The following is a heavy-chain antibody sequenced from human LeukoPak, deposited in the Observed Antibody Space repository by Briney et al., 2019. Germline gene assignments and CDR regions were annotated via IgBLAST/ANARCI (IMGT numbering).Heavy chain of an antibody. J-gene: IGHJ3*02. CDR3: AREVSEAFDI. D-gene: IGHD1-14*01. CDR2: ISSSSSYI. Sequence: GGSLRLSCAASGFTFSSYSLNWVRQAPGKGLEWVSSISSSSSYIYYADSVKGRFTISRDNAKNSLYLQMNSLRAEDTAVYYCAREVSEAFDIWGQGTMVTVSS. V-gene: IGHV3-21*01. CDR1: GFTFSSYS.